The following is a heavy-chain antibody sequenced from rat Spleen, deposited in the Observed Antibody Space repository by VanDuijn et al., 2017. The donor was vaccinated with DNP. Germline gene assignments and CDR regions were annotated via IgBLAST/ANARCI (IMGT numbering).Heavy chain of an antibody. CDR3: ARHQWTLYFDY. CDR2: ISYDGSST. CDR1: GFTFSNYD. V-gene: IGHV5-7*01. D-gene: IGHD3-2*01. J-gene: IGHJ2*01. Sequence: EVQLVESGGGLVQPGRSMKLSCAASGFTFSNYDMAWVRQAPKKGLEWVATISYDGSSTYYRDSVKGRFTISRDNAKSTLYLQMDSLRSEDTDTYYCARHQWTLYFDYWGQGVMVTVSS.